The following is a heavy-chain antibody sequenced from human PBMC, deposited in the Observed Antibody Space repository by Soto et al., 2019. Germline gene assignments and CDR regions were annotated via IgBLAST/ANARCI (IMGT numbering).Heavy chain of an antibody. J-gene: IGHJ4*02. CDR3: ARHKIAAACLDY. Sequence: QLQLQESGPGLVKPSETLSLTCTVSGGSISSSSYYWGWIRQPPGKGLEWIGSIYYSGSTYYNPSLKSRVTISVDTSKNQFSLKLSYVTAADTAVYYCARHKIAAACLDYWGQGTLVTVSS. V-gene: IGHV4-39*01. CDR2: IYYSGST. CDR1: GGSISSSSYY. D-gene: IGHD6-13*01.